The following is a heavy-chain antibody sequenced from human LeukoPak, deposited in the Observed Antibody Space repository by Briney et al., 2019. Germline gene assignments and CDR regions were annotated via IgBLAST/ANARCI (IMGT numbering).Heavy chain of an antibody. Sequence: SETLSLTCAVYGGSFSGYYWSWIRQPPGKGLEWIGEIYHSGSTNYNPSLKSRVTISVDKSKNQFSLKLSSVTAADTAVYYCAGLPRLVPSDFDYWGQGALVTVSS. CDR2: IYHSGST. J-gene: IGHJ4*02. V-gene: IGHV4-34*01. CDR3: AGLPRLVPSDFDY. CDR1: GGSFSGYY. D-gene: IGHD6-6*01.